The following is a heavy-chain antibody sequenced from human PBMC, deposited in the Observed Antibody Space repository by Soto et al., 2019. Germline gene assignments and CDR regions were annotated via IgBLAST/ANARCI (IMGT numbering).Heavy chain of an antibody. V-gene: IGHV4-34*01. CDR2: INHSGST. CDR1: GGSFSGYY. CDR3: ARRNIVVVPAAAKHNWFDP. D-gene: IGHD2-2*01. J-gene: IGHJ5*02. Sequence: SETLSLTRAVYGGSFSGYYWSWLRQPPEKGLEWIGEINHSGSTNYNPSLKSRVTISVDTSKNQFSLKLSSVIAADTAVYYCARRNIVVVPAAAKHNWFDPWGQGTLVTVSS.